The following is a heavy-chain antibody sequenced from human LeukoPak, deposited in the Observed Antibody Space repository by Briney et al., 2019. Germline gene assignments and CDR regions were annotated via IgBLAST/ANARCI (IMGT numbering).Heavy chain of an antibody. V-gene: IGHV3-23*01. D-gene: IGHD3/OR15-3a*01. J-gene: IGHJ6*02. CDR2: ITGRGGST. Sequence: GGSLRLSCAASGFTFSTYAMSWVRQAPGKGLEWVSGITGRGGSTYYADSLRGRFTISRDNAKNSLYLQMISLRAEDTAVYYCARVAFGLYVMDVWGQGTTVTVSS. CDR1: GFTFSTYA. CDR3: ARVAFGLYVMDV.